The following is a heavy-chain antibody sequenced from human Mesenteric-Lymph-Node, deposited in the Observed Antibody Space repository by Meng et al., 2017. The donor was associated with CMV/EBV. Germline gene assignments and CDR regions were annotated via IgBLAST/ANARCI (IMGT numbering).Heavy chain of an antibody. Sequence: ASVKVSCKASGYPFSNYDINWVRQATGQGLEWMGWMSPNSGSTGYAQKFQGRVTMTRDTSISTVYMELSSLRSEDTAVYYCARGNLRRVTTDYWGQGTLVTVSS. CDR3: ARGNLRRVTTDY. V-gene: IGHV1-8*01. CDR1: GYPFSNYD. CDR2: MSPNSGST. J-gene: IGHJ4*02. D-gene: IGHD4-17*01.